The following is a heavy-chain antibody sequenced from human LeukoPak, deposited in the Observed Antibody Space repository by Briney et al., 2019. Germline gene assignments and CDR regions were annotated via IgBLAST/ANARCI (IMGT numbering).Heavy chain of an antibody. D-gene: IGHD3-22*01. CDR1: GYTFTSYY. CDR2: INPSGGST. V-gene: IGHV1-46*01. Sequence: ASVKVSCKASGYTFTSYYMHWVRQAPGQGLEWMGIINPSGGSTSYAQKFQGRVTMTRDTSTSTVYMELSSLRSEDTAVYYCARDSYLIDPYYYDSSGSTDFDYWGQGTLVTVSS. CDR3: ARDSYLIDPYYYDSSGSTDFDY. J-gene: IGHJ4*02.